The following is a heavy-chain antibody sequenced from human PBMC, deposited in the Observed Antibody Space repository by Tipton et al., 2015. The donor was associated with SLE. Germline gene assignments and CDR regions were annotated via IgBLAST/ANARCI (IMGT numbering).Heavy chain of an antibody. CDR1: GYTFTSYG. CDR3: ALRWPDTWTTVY. Sequence: QLVQSGAEVKKPGASVKVSCKTSGYTFTSYGISWVRQAPGQGLEWMGWISAYNGDTNYAQKVQGRLTMTTDTSTSTAYMELRSLRSDDTAVYYCALRWPDTWTTVYWGQGTLVTVSS. V-gene: IGHV1-18*01. CDR2: ISAYNGDT. D-gene: IGHD5-12*01. J-gene: IGHJ4*02.